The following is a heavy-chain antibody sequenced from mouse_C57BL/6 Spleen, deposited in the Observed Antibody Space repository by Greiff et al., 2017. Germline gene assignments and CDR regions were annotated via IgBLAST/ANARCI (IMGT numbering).Heavy chain of an antibody. D-gene: IGHD2-1*01. J-gene: IGHJ4*01. Sequence: VQLQQPGAELVMPGASVKLSCKASGYTFTSYWMHWVKQRPGQGLEWIGEIDPSDSYTNYNQKFKGKSTLTVDKSSSTAYMQLSSLTSEDSAVYDCARNYLDAMDYWGQGTSVTVSS. V-gene: IGHV1-69*01. CDR1: GYTFTSYW. CDR3: ARNYLDAMDY. CDR2: IDPSDSYT.